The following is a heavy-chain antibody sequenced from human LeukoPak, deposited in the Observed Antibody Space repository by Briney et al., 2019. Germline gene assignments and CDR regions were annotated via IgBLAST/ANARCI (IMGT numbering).Heavy chain of an antibody. Sequence: GGSLRLSCAASGFTFSSYAMHWVRQAPGKGLEWVAVISYDGSNKYYADSVKGRFTISRDYSKNTLYLQMNSLRAEDTAVYYCARDVDTAMVGILDYWGQGTLVTVSS. CDR2: ISYDGSNK. J-gene: IGHJ4*02. V-gene: IGHV3-30*04. CDR1: GFTFSSYA. CDR3: ARDVDTAMVGILDY. D-gene: IGHD5-18*01.